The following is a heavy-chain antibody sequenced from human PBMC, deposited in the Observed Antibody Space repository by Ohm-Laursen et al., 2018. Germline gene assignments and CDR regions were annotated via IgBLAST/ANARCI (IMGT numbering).Heavy chain of an antibody. CDR2: INPDSGGT. D-gene: IGHD1-7*01. V-gene: IGHV1-2*02. CDR1: GSTFTGYH. J-gene: IGHJ4*02. CDR3: ARSRYKWNYGYFDY. Sequence: ATVKISCKASGSTFTGYHMHWVRQAPGQGLEWMGWINPDSGGTNYAQKFQGGVTMTRDTSISTAYMEVSRLRSDDTAVYYCARSRYKWNYGYFDYWGQGTLVIVSS.